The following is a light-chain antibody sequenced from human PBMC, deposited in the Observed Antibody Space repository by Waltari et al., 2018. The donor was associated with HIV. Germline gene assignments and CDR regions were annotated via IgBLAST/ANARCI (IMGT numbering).Light chain of an antibody. Sequence: QSVLTQPRSASGTPGQGVTISCSGSTANIGSNSVKWYQQFPGEAPKLLIYYNNQRPSGVPDRFSGSKSGTSASLAFSGLQSEDEADYYCETWDSSLNAVVFGGGTKLTVL. V-gene: IGLV1-44*01. J-gene: IGLJ2*01. CDR1: TANIGSNS. CDR2: YNN. CDR3: ETWDSSLNAVV.